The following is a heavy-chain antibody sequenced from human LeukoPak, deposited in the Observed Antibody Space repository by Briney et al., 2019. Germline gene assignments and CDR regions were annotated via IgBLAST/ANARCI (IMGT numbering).Heavy chain of an antibody. V-gene: IGHV3-30*04. CDR2: ISFDGTNK. Sequence: GGSLRLSCTASGVTLSNYAMHWVRRPPGRRLEWVAVISFDGTNKYYGDSVEGRFSVSRDNSKNTLYLQMNSLRPDDTAMYYCATDYGDYEPIDWGQGTLVTVSS. CDR1: GVTLSNYA. CDR3: ATDYGDYEPID. D-gene: IGHD4-17*01. J-gene: IGHJ4*02.